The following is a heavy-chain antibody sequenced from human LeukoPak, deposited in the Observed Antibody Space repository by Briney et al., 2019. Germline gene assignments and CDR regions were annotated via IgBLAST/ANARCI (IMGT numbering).Heavy chain of an antibody. J-gene: IGHJ4*02. Sequence: QTWETLSLTCTVSGGSISSYYWNWIRQPPGKGLEWIGYIYYSGSTNYNPSLKSRVTISVDTSKNQFSLKLSSVTAADTAVHYCASGRLVTSFDYWGQGTLVTVSS. CDR3: ASGRLVTSFDY. V-gene: IGHV4-59*01. CDR1: GGSISSYY. D-gene: IGHD5-18*01. CDR2: IYYSGST.